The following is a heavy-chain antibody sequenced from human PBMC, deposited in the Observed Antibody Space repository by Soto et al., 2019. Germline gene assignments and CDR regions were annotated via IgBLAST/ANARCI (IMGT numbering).Heavy chain of an antibody. CDR3: ARASNYYGSGSYYRNWFDP. Sequence: SETLSLTCAVYGGSFSGYYWSWIRQPPGKGLEWIGEINHSGSTNYNPSLKSRVTISVDTSKNQFSLKLSSVTAADTAVYYCARASNYYGSGSYYRNWFDPWGQGTLVTVSS. CDR2: INHSGST. D-gene: IGHD3-10*01. CDR1: GGSFSGYY. J-gene: IGHJ5*02. V-gene: IGHV4-34*01.